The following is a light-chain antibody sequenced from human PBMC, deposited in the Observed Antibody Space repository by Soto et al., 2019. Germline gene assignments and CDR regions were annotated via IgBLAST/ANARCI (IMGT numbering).Light chain of an antibody. Sequence: DIQMTQSPSTLSASVGDRVTITCRASQSISSWLAWYQQKPGKAPKLLIYKASSLESGDPSRFSGSGSGTEFTLTISSLQPDDFATYYFQQYNSYSTFGQGTKLEIK. CDR3: QQYNSYST. V-gene: IGKV1-5*03. J-gene: IGKJ2*01. CDR2: KAS. CDR1: QSISSW.